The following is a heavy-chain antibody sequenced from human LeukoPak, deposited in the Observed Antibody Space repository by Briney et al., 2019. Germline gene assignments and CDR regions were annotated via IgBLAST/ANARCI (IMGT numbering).Heavy chain of an antibody. CDR3: ARSAYYYGSGSYYSRNYFGY. CDR1: GFTFSDYY. J-gene: IGHJ4*02. CDR2: ISSSGSTI. D-gene: IGHD3-10*01. Sequence: GGSLRLSCAASGFTFSDYYMSWIRQAPGKGLEWVSYISSSGSTIYYADSVKGRFTISRDNAKNSLYLQMNSLRAEDTAVYYCARSAYYYGSGSYYSRNYFGYWGQGTQVTVSS. V-gene: IGHV3-11*01.